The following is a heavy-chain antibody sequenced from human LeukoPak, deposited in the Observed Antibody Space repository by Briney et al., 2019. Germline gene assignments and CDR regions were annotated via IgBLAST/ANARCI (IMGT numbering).Heavy chain of an antibody. CDR2: ISGSGDST. CDR3: ANTDYYGSGSYYNGDY. Sequence: GGSLRLSCAASGFSFSSYAMSWVRQAPGKGLEWVSAISGSGDSTFYADSVKGRFTISRDNSKNTLYLQMSSLRAEDTAIYYCANTDYYGSGSYYNGDYWGQGTLVTVSS. CDR1: GFSFSSYA. D-gene: IGHD3-10*01. V-gene: IGHV3-23*01. J-gene: IGHJ4*02.